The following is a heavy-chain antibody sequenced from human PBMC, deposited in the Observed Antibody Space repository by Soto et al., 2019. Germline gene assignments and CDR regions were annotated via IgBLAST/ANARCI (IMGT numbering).Heavy chain of an antibody. J-gene: IGHJ4*02. CDR2: IYYSGST. CDR1: GGSVKIGGYY. V-gene: IGHV4-31*03. Sequence: SYTLSLTSTVSGGSVKIGGYYLSLIRQHPGKGLEWIGYIYYSGSTYYNPSLKSRVTISVDTSKNQFSLKLSSVTAADTAVYYCARAAAPVYYDSSGLDYWGQGTLVTGPS. CDR3: ARAAAPVYYDSSGLDY. D-gene: IGHD3-22*01.